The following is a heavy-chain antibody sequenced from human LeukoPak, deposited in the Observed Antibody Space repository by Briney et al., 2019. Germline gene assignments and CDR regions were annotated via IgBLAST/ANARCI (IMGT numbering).Heavy chain of an antibody. J-gene: IGHJ6*03. D-gene: IGHD2-2*01. Sequence: SETLSLTCTVSGSSISSYYWSWIRQSAGKGLEWIGRIYTSGSTPDYSPSLKSRVTMSIDTSKNQFSLQLSSVTATDTAVYYCARERDIVVVPAAGEYYYYYMDVWGKGTTVTVSS. CDR1: GSSISSYY. CDR3: ARERDIVVVPAAGEYYYYYMDV. V-gene: IGHV4-4*07. CDR2: IYTSGSTP.